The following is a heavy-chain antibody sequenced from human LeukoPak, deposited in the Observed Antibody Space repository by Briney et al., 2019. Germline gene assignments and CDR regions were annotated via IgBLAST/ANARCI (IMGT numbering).Heavy chain of an antibody. J-gene: IGHJ4*02. CDR1: GGSISSYY. V-gene: IGHV4-59*08. Sequence: PSETLSLTCTVSGGSISSYYWSWIRQPPGKGLEWIGYIYYSGGTNYNPSLKSRVTISVDTSKNQFSLKLSSVTAADTAVYYCARHYRQSGGWYRAFDYWGQGTLVTVSS. D-gene: IGHD6-19*01. CDR2: IYYSGGT. CDR3: ARHYRQSGGWYRAFDY.